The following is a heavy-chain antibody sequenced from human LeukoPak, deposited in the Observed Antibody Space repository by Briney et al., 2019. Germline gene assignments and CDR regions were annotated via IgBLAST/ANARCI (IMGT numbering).Heavy chain of an antibody. CDR2: FDPGDGET. D-gene: IGHD6-19*01. CDR1: GYTLTELS. Sequence: GSVKVSCKVAGYTLTELSMHWVRQAPGKGLEWMGGFDPGDGETIYAQKFQGRVAMTEDTSTDTAYMELSSLRSEDTAVYYCATIPSRVAVARPFDYWGQGTLVIVSS. V-gene: IGHV1-24*01. CDR3: ATIPSRVAVARPFDY. J-gene: IGHJ4*02.